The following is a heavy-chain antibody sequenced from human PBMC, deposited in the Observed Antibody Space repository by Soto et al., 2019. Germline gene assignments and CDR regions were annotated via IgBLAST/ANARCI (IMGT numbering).Heavy chain of an antibody. CDR1: GYTLTELS. CDR2: FDPEDGET. CDR3: ATDGYSGYDYRGIYFDY. Sequence: VASVKVSCKVSGYTLTELSMHWVRQAPGKGLEWMGGFDPEDGETIYAQKFQGRVTMTEDTSTDTAYMELSSLRSEDTAVYYCATDGYSGYDYRGIYFDYWGQGTLVTVSS. D-gene: IGHD5-12*01. J-gene: IGHJ4*02. V-gene: IGHV1-24*01.